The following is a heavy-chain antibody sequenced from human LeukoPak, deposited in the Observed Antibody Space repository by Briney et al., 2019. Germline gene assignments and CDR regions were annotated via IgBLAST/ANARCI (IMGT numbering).Heavy chain of an antibody. V-gene: IGHV1-18*01. CDR2: ISAYNGNT. CDR3: ARAHPEYYDSRGRNPLDY. D-gene: IGHD3-22*01. J-gene: IGHJ4*02. CDR1: GYTFTSYG. Sequence: ASVKVSCKASGYTFTSYGVSWVRQAPGQGLEWMGWISAYNGNTNYAQKLQGRVTMTTDTSTSTANMELRSLRSDDTAVYYCARAHPEYYDSRGRNPLDYWGQGTLVTVSS.